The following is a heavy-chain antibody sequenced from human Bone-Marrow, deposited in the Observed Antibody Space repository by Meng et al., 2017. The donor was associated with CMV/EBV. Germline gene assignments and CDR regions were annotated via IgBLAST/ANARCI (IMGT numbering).Heavy chain of an antibody. CDR3: TRHWDYSTRLYFDY. J-gene: IGHJ4*02. D-gene: IGHD4-11*01. Sequence: GGSLRLSCAASGFTFSSYAMSWVRQAPGKGLEWVSAISGSGGSTYYADSVKGRFTISRDNSKNTLYLQMNSLKTEDTAVYYCTRHWDYSTRLYFDYWGQGTLVTVSS. CDR2: ISGSGGST. CDR1: GFTFSSYA. V-gene: IGHV3-23*01.